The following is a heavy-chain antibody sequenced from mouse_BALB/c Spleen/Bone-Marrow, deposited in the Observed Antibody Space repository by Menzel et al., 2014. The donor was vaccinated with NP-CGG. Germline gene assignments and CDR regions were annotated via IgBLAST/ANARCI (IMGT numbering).Heavy chain of an antibody. J-gene: IGHJ1*01. CDR1: GYSFTSYW. CDR2: IYPGNSDT. D-gene: IGHD4-1*01. V-gene: IGHV1-5*01. Sequence: EVQLQQSGTVLTRPGASVKMSCKASGYSFTSYWMHWVKQRPGQGLEWIGAIYPGNSDTTYNQKFKGKAKLTAVTSASTAYMELSSLTNEDSAVYYCTRNWDRYFDVWGAGTTVTVSS. CDR3: TRNWDRYFDV.